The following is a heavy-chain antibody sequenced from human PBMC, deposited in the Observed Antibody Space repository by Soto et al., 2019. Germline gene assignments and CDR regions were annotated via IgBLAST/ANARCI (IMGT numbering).Heavy chain of an antibody. V-gene: IGHV1-69*12. CDR2: IIPIFGTA. CDR3: AREASQKNWFDP. CDR1: GGTFSSYA. Sequence: QVQLVQSGAEVKKPGSSVKVSCKASGGTFSSYAISWVRQAPGQGLEWMGGIIPIFGTANYAQKFQGRVTITAAESTSTAYMELSSLRSEDTAVHYCAREASQKNWFDPWGQGTLVTVSS. J-gene: IGHJ5*02.